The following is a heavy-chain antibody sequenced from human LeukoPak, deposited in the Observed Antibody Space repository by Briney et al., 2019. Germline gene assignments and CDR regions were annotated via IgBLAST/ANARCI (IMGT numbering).Heavy chain of an antibody. CDR2: INQDGSEK. CDR1: GFTFSSYW. V-gene: IGHV3-7*01. D-gene: IGHD2-2*01. CDR3: ARETSFRDCSSTSCYYYYYMDV. Sequence: GGSLRLSCAASGFTFSSYWMSWVRQAPGKGLEWVAKINQDGSEKYYVDSVKGRFTISRDNAKNSLYLQMNSLRAEDTAVYFWARETSFRDCSSTSCYYYYYMDVWGKGTTVTVSS. J-gene: IGHJ6*03.